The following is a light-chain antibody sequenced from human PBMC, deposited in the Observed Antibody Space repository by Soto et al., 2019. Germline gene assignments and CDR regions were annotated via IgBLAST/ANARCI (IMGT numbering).Light chain of an antibody. V-gene: IGLV2-8*01. CDR2: EVS. Sequence: QSALTQPPSASGSPGQSVTISCTGASSDVGDYNYVSWYQQHPGKAPKLIIYEVSKRPSGVPDRFSGSKSGNTASLTVSGLQAEDEADYYCSSYAGSNNLVFAGGTKVTVL. J-gene: IGLJ3*02. CDR1: SSDVGDYNY. CDR3: SSYAGSNNLV.